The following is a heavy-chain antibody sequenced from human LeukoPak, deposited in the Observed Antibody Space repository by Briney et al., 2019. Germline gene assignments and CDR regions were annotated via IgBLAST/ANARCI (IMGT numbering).Heavy chain of an antibody. CDR3: ATRSLTYGSGSYKPYYFDY. Sequence: GASVKVSCKASGYTFTGYYMHWVRQAPGQGLEWMGWINPNSGGTNYAQKFQGWVIMTRDTSISTAYMELSRLRSDDTAVYYCATRSLTYGSGSYKPYYFDYWGQGTLVTVSS. V-gene: IGHV1-2*04. D-gene: IGHD3-10*01. CDR1: GYTFTGYY. J-gene: IGHJ4*02. CDR2: INPNSGGT.